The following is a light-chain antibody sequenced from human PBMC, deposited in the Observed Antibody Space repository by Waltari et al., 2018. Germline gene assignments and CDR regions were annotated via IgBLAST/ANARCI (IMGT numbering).Light chain of an antibody. V-gene: IGLV2-23*01. CDR1: RSGVVTSNL. J-gene: IGLJ3*02. Sequence: QSALTQPASVSGSPGQSIIIPCTETRSGVVTSNLLSWYQQHPGKAPKVIIYEGNKRPSEVSNRFSGSKSGNTASLTISGLQAEDEADYYCSSYTGTTTPRVFGGGTKLTVL. CDR3: SSYTGTTTPRV. CDR2: EGN.